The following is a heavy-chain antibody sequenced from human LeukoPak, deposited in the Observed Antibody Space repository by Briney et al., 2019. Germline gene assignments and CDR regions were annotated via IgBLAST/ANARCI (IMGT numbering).Heavy chain of an antibody. Sequence: PGGSLRLSCAASGFTFSNYGMHWVRQAPDKGLEWLTFIRYDGNNKYYADSVKGRFSISRDNSKKMLYLQMSSLRAEDTAVYYCAKDGNTEWELLLNNYYYMDVWGKGTTVTISS. CDR3: AKDGNTEWELLLNNYYYMDV. J-gene: IGHJ6*03. CDR1: GFTFSNYG. CDR2: IRYDGNNK. V-gene: IGHV3-30*02. D-gene: IGHD1-26*01.